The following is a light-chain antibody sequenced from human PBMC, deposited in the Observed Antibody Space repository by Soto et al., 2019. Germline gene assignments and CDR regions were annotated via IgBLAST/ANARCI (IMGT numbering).Light chain of an antibody. V-gene: IGLV2-8*01. CDR2: EVS. J-gene: IGLJ2*01. Sequence: QSVLTQPPSASGSPGQSVTISCTGTRGDIGIYDYVSWYQHHPGKAPKLVIYEVSQRPSGVPDRFSGSKSGNTASLTVSRLQAEDEADYYCSSYAGTNNYVVFGGGTKVTVL. CDR3: SSYAGTNNYVV. CDR1: RGDIGIYDY.